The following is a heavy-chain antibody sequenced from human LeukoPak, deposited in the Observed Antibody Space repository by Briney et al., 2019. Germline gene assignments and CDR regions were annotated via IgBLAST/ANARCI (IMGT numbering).Heavy chain of an antibody. V-gene: IGHV4-59*01. D-gene: IGHD1-26*01. CDR1: GDSIRTYS. Sequence: SETLSLTCTVSGDSIRTYSWSWIRQSPGKGLEWIGYIDYTGSTNYNPSLKSRVTISVDTSKNHFSLKLTSVTAADTAVYYCARAKLGANAFDIWGQGTMVTFSS. CDR2: IDYTGST. J-gene: IGHJ3*02. CDR3: ARAKLGANAFDI.